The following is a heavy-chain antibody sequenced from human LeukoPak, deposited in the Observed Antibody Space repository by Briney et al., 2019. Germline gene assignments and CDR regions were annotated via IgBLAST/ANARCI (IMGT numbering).Heavy chain of an antibody. Sequence: SETLSLTCAVYGGPFSGYYWSWIRQPPGKGLEWIGEINHNGSTNYNPSLKSRVTISVDTSKNQFSLKLSSVTAADTAVYYCAGPKYNWNYELCYWGQGTLVTVSS. CDR3: AGPKYNWNYELCY. J-gene: IGHJ4*02. CDR2: INHNGST. V-gene: IGHV4-34*01. CDR1: GGPFSGYY. D-gene: IGHD1-7*01.